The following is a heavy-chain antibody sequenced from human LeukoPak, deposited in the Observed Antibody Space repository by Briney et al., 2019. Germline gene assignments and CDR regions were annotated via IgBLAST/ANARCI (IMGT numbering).Heavy chain of an antibody. CDR1: GFTFSNYA. V-gene: IGHV3-23*01. Sequence: GGSLRLSCATSGFTFSNYAMNWVRQAPGKGLEWVSSITGRADSTYYAHSVRGRFTISRDNSKNTLYLQMNSLRAEDTAVYYCAKVPPRGYCSGGSCYRFYFDYWGQGTLATVSS. CDR2: ITGRADST. CDR3: AKVPPRGYCSGGSCYRFYFDY. D-gene: IGHD2-15*01. J-gene: IGHJ4*02.